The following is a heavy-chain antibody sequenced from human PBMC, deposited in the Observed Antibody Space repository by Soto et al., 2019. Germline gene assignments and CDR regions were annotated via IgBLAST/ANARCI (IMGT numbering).Heavy chain of an antibody. CDR1: GGSISSYY. CDR2: IYYSGST. Sequence: SETLSLTCTVSGGSISSYYWSWIRQPPGKGLEWIGYIYYSGSTNYNPSLKSRVTKSVDTSKNQFSLKLSSVTAADTAVYYCARFPVRRDQRYFDYWGQGTLVTVSS. V-gene: IGHV4-59*01. D-gene: IGHD6-25*01. CDR3: ARFPVRRDQRYFDY. J-gene: IGHJ4*02.